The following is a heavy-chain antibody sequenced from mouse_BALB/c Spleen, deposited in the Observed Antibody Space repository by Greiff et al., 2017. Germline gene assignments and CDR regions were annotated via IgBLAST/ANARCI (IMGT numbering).Heavy chain of an antibody. Sequence: EVQLQQSGPSLVKPSQTLSLTCSVTGDSITSGYWNWIRKFPGNKLEYMGYISYSGSTYYNPSLKSRISITRDTSKNQYYLQLNSVTTEDTATYYCVYYRYEGWYFDVWGAGTTVTVSS. CDR3: VYYRYEGWYFDV. CDR1: GDSITSGY. V-gene: IGHV3-8*02. CDR2: ISYSGST. D-gene: IGHD2-14*01. J-gene: IGHJ1*01.